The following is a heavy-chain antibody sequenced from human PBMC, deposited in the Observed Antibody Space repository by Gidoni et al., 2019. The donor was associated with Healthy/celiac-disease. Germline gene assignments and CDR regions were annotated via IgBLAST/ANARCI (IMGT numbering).Heavy chain of an antibody. V-gene: IGHV4-38-2*02. CDR2: IYNSGST. J-gene: IGHJ4*02. CDR3: ARVGSGWYEMVDY. Sequence: QVQLQESGPGLVKPSETLSLTCTVSGYSISSGYYWGWIRQPPGKGLEWIGSIYNSGSTYYNPSLKSRVTISVDTSKNQFSLKLSSVTAADTAVYYCARVGSGWYEMVDYWGQGTLVTVSS. CDR1: GYSISSGYY. D-gene: IGHD6-19*01.